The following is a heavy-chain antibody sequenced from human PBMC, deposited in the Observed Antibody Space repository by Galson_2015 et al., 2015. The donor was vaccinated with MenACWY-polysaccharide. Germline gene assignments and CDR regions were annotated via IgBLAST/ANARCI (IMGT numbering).Heavy chain of an antibody. CDR2: MNPNSGNT. V-gene: IGHV1-8*01. Sequence: SVKVSCKASGYTFSSYDINWVRQTTGQGLEWMGWMNPNSGNTGYAQKFQGRVTMTRNTSISIAYMELSSLRSEDTAVYYCARGGKYYYDSSGYLNWFDPWGQG. CDR1: GYTFSSYD. J-gene: IGHJ5*02. D-gene: IGHD3-22*01. CDR3: ARGGKYYYDSSGYLNWFDP.